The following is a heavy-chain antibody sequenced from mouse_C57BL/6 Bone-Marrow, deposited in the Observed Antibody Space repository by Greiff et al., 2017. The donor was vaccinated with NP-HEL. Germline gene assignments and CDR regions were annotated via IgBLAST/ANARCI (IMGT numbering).Heavy chain of an antibody. CDR3: ARVYWYFDV. CDR1: GFTFSSYG. J-gene: IGHJ1*03. CDR2: ISSAGSYT. V-gene: IGHV5-6*01. Sequence: EVKLVESGGDLVKPGGSLKLSCAASGFTFSSYGMSWVRQTPDKRLEWVATISSAGSYTYYPDSVKGRFTISRDNAKNTLYLQMSSLKSEDTAMYYCARVYWYFDVWGTGTTVTVSS.